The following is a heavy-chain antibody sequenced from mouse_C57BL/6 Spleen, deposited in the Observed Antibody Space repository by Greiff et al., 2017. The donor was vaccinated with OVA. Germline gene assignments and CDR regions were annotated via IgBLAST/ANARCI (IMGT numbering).Heavy chain of an antibody. D-gene: IGHD2-4*01. Sequence: VQLQQSGPELVKPGASVKISCKASGYAFSSSWMNWVKQRPGKGLEWIGRIYPGDGDTNYNGKFKGKATLTADKSSSTAYMQLSSLTSEDSAVYFCARPYYEDFDYWGQGTTLTVSS. CDR1: GYAFSSSW. V-gene: IGHV1-82*01. CDR2: IYPGDGDT. J-gene: IGHJ2*01. CDR3: ARPYYEDFDY.